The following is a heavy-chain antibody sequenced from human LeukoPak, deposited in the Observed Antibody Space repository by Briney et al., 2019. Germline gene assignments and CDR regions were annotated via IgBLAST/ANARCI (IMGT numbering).Heavy chain of an antibody. CDR3: ARADFIDAGPYLIGP. Sequence: ASVRVSCKTSGYSFTDYYIHWVRQAPGQGLEWMGWINTKSGRTSSARKFQGRVTMTRGPSVTTVYMDMAWLTSDDTAIDFCARADFIDAGPYLIGPWGQGTLVTVSS. J-gene: IGHJ5*02. CDR1: GYSFTDYY. D-gene: IGHD3-3*01. V-gene: IGHV1-2*02. CDR2: INTKSGRT.